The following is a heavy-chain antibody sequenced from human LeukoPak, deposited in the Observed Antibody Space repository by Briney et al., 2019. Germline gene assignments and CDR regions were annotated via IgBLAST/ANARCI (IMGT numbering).Heavy chain of an antibody. D-gene: IGHD3/OR15-3a*01. V-gene: IGHV4-59*08. Sequence: TPSETLSLTCSVSAGSITSYYWSRIRQPPGKGLEGIGYIYYSGSTNYSPSLTSRVTISLHTSKNQFSLKLSSVTAADTAVYYCARRRGNFWTDYYAFDYWGRGTLVTVSS. CDR3: ARRRGNFWTDYYAFDY. J-gene: IGHJ4*02. CDR2: IYYSGST. CDR1: AGSITSYY.